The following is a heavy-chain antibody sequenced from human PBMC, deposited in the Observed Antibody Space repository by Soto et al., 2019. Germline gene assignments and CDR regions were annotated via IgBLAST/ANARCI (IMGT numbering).Heavy chain of an antibody. Sequence: AASVKVSCKDSGGLFSSFAISWVRQAPGQGLEWMGGIIPVFGTTNYAQKFQGRVTITADESTNTAYMELSSLTPDDTAMYYCARGGGPYVWFNEFWGQGTQVTVSS. CDR1: GGLFSSFA. CDR3: ARGGGPYVWFNEF. CDR2: IIPVFGTT. J-gene: IGHJ4*02. V-gene: IGHV1-69*13. D-gene: IGHD3-16*01.